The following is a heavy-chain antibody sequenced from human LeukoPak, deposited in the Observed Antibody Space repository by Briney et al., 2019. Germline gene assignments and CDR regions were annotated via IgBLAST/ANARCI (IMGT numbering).Heavy chain of an antibody. D-gene: IGHD2-2*02. Sequence: GGSLRLSCAASGFTFSSYSMNWVRQAPGKGLEGVSSINSDSSYIYYPDAVKGRFTISRDNAKNLLYLQMSSLRAEDTAVYYCARGPIPDYWGQGTLVTVSS. CDR1: GFTFSSYS. CDR2: INSDSSYI. V-gene: IGHV3-21*01. CDR3: ARGPIPDY. J-gene: IGHJ4*02.